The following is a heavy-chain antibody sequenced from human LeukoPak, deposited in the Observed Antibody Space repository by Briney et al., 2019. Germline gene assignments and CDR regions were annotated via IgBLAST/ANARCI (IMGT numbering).Heavy chain of an antibody. D-gene: IGHD1-26*01. V-gene: IGHV4-34*01. CDR2: INHSGST. CDR3: ARFDLGATKCLDY. J-gene: IGHJ4*02. Sequence: PSETLSLTCAVYGGSFSGYYWSWIRQPPGKGLEWIGEINHSGSTNYNPSLKSRVTISVDTSKNQFSLKLSSVTAADTAVYYCARFDLGATKCLDYGGQGTLVTVSS. CDR1: GGSFSGYY.